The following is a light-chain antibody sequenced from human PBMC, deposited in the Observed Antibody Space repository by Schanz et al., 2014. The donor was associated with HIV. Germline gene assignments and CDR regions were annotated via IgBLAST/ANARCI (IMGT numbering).Light chain of an antibody. J-gene: IGKJ2*01. CDR3: LQHNSYPYT. CDR2: TAS. CDR1: QSVSGY. Sequence: DIQMTQSPSTLSASVGDRVTLTCRASQSVSGYLAWYQQKPGKAPQLLIYTASILDSGVPSRFSGSGSGTEFTLTISSLQTEDFATYYCLQHNSYPYTFGQGTKLEMK. V-gene: IGKV1-5*03.